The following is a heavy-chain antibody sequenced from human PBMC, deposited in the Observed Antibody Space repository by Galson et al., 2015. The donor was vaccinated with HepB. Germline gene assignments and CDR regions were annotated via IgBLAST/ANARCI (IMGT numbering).Heavy chain of an antibody. CDR1: GFTFSSYA. CDR3: AKDRMFYGSGSYYHVY. J-gene: IGHJ4*02. CDR2: ISGSGGST. Sequence: SLRLSCAASGFTFSSYAMSWVRQAPGKGLERVSAISGSGGSTYYADSVKGRFTISRDNSKNTLYLQMNSLRAEDTAVYYCAKDRMFYGSGSYYHVYWGQGTLVTVSS. D-gene: IGHD3-10*01. V-gene: IGHV3-23*01.